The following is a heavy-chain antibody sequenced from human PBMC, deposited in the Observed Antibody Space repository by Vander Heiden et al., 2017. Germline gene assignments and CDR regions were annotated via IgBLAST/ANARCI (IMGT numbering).Heavy chain of an antibody. CDR3: AKDRLIGGSGYFDY. J-gene: IGHJ4*02. Sequence: EVQLVESGGGLVQPGRSLRLSCAASGFTFADYAMHWVRQAPWKGLEWVSGISWNSGSIGYADSVKGRFTISRDNAKNSLYLQMNSLRAEDTALYYCAKDRLIGGSGYFDYWGQGTLVTVSS. V-gene: IGHV3-9*01. D-gene: IGHD2-15*01. CDR1: GFTFADYA. CDR2: ISWNSGSI.